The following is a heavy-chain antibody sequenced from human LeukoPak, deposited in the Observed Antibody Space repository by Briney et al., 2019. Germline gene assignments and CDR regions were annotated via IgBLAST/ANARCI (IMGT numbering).Heavy chain of an antibody. V-gene: IGHV3-33*06. J-gene: IGHJ4*02. D-gene: IGHD3-10*01. Sequence: GRSVRLSCAASGFTFSSYGMHWVRQAPGKGLEGVAVIWHDGSNKYYADSVKGRFTISRDNSKNTLYLQMNSLRAEDTAVYYCAKDRGLSMVRGVISSQVVYYFDYWGQGTLVTVSS. CDR2: IWHDGSNK. CDR1: GFTFSSYG. CDR3: AKDRGLSMVRGVISSQVVYYFDY.